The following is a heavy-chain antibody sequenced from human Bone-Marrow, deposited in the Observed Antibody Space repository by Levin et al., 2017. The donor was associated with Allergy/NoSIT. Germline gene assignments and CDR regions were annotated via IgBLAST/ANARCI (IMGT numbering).Heavy chain of an antibody. CDR1: GFSLSTTGVG. J-gene: IGHJ4*02. V-gene: IGHV2-5*02. CDR3: AHIPYWASLGSSTWYGYFFDL. D-gene: IGHD6-13*01. Sequence: SGPTLVKPTQTLTLTCTFSGFSLSTTGVGVGWIRQPPRKALEWLALIYWDDDKRYSPSLKSRLTITKDTSKNQVVLTMTNMDPVDTATYYCAHIPYWASLGSSTWYGYFFDLWGQGTLVTVSS. CDR2: IYWDDDK.